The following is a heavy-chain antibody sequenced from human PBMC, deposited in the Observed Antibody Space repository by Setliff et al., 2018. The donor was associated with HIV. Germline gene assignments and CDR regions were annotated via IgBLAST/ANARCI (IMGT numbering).Heavy chain of an antibody. J-gene: IGHJ4*02. Sequence: SETLSLTCGVSGYSMSSGYYWGWIRQPPGKGLEWIGNVYHTGSTYYNPSLKSRVTISVDTSKNQFSLKLSSVTAADTAVYYCARARGPEGYFDSWGQGTLVTVSS. V-gene: IGHV4-38-2*01. CDR1: GYSMSSGYY. D-gene: IGHD3-10*01. CDR3: ARARGPEGYFDS. CDR2: VYHTGST.